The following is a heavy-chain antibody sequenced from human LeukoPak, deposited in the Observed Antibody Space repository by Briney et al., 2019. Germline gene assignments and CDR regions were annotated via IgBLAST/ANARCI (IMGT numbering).Heavy chain of an antibody. D-gene: IGHD2-21*01. CDR3: AKVFRPYGDFFSSDN. CDR2: ISGSGDST. Sequence: GGSLRLSCAASGFTFNTYAMSWVRQAPGKGLEWVSAISGSGDSTYYADSVKGRFTISRDNSKNTLYLQVNSLRAEDTAVYFCAKVFRPYGDFFSSDNWGQGTLVTVSS. J-gene: IGHJ4*02. CDR1: GFTFNTYA. V-gene: IGHV3-23*01.